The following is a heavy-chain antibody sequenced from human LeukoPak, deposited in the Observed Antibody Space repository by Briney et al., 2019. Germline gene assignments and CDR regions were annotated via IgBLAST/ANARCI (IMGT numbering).Heavy chain of an antibody. V-gene: IGHV1-8*02. J-gene: IGHJ4*02. CDR3: AREAITGTTPFDY. CDR2: MNPNSGNT. CDR1: GYTFTSYD. D-gene: IGHD1-20*01. Sequence: ASVKVSCKASGYTFTSYDINWVRQATGQGLEWMGWMNPNSGNTGYAQKFQGRVTMTRNTSISTAYMELSSLRSEDTAVYYCAREAITGTTPFDYWGQEPLVPVSS.